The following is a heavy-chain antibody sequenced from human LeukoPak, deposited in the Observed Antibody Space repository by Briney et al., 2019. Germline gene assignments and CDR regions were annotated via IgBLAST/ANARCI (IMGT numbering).Heavy chain of an antibody. Sequence: LGASVKVSCKASGYTFTGYYMHWVRQAPGQGLEWMGWINPNSGGTNYAQKFQGRVTMTRDTSISTAYMELSRLRSDDTAVYYCARPLYYGSGSQYYFDYWGQATLVTVSS. CDR2: INPNSGGT. J-gene: IGHJ4*02. V-gene: IGHV1-2*03. CDR1: GYTFTGYY. D-gene: IGHD3-10*01. CDR3: ARPLYYGSGSQYYFDY.